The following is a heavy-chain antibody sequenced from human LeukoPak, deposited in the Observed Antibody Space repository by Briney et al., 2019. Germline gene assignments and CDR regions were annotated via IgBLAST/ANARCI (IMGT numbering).Heavy chain of an antibody. Sequence: ASVKVSCKASGYTFTSYGISWVRQAPGQGLEWMGWISAYNGNTNYAQKLQGRVTMTTDTSTSTAYMELSSLRSEDTAVYYCARAGDILTGYYPSHYNWFDPWGQGTLVTVSS. CDR2: ISAYNGNT. J-gene: IGHJ5*02. D-gene: IGHD3-9*01. CDR1: GYTFTSYG. CDR3: ARAGDILTGYYPSHYNWFDP. V-gene: IGHV1-18*01.